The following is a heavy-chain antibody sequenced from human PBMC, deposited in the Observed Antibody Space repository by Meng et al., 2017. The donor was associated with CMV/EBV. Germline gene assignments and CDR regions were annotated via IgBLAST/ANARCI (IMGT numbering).Heavy chain of an antibody. CDR1: GSSISSGYY. CDR2: IYHRGST. V-gene: IGHV4-38-2*02. Sequence: GSLRLSCTVSGSSISSGYYWGWIRQPPGKGLEWIGSIYHRGSTYYNPSLKSRVTISVDTSKNQFSLKLSSVTAADTAVYYCARGSRWFDPWGQGTLVTVSS. CDR3: ARGSRWFDP. J-gene: IGHJ5*02.